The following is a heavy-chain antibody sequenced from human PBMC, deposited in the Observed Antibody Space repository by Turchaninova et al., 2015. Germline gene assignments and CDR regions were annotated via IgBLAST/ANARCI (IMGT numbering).Heavy chain of an antibody. J-gene: IGHJ4*02. V-gene: IGHV4-30-4*01. D-gene: IGHD3-3*01. CDR2: MYYSGYT. Sequence: QVQLQESGPGLVKPYETLSLTCTSPGGSISRSEYYWSWIRQSPGKGLEWIANMYYSGYTSYNPSLKSRISSSIDTSKDQFSLNLNSVTAADTAVYYCARVNDAWSGYPIDCWGQGTLVTVSS. CDR1: GGSISRSEYY. CDR3: ARVNDAWSGYPIDC.